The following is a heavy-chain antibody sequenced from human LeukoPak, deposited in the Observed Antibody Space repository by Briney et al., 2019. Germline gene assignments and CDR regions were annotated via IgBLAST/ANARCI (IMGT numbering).Heavy chain of an antibody. CDR1: GFTFSSYS. Sequence: GGSLRLSCAASGFTFSSYSMNWVRQAPGKGLEWVSYINSISSTIIYADSVRGRFTISRDNAKDSLYLQMNSLRAEDTAVCYCARDPSRGGSGYYYEPPDDAFDIWGQGTMVTVSS. V-gene: IGHV3-48*01. D-gene: IGHD3-22*01. J-gene: IGHJ3*02. CDR2: INSISSTI. CDR3: ARDPSRGGSGYYYEPPDDAFDI.